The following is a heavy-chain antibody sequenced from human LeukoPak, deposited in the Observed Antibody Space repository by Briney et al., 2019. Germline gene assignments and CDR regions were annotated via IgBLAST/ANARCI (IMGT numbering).Heavy chain of an antibody. CDR2: IYHTGGT. D-gene: IGHD6-13*01. Sequence: SETLSLTCAVTGLSISTNTYYWGWIRQPPGKGLEWIGSIYHTGGTYNNPSLKSRVTMSIDMSKNQFSLSLTSVTAADAAVHYCSVERAGTIVDYWGQGTLVTVSS. CDR3: SVERAGTIVDY. V-gene: IGHV4-39*07. CDR1: GLSISTNTYY. J-gene: IGHJ4*02.